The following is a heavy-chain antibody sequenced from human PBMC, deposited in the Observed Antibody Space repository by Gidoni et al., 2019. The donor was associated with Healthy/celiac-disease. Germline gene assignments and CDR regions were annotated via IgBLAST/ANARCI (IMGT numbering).Heavy chain of an antibody. CDR1: GFTFDDYA. J-gene: IGHJ4*02. Sequence: EVQLVESGGGLVQPGRSLRLSCAASGFTFDDYAMHWVRQAPGKGLEWVSGISWNSGSIGYADSVKGRFTISRDNAKNSLYLQMNSLRAEDTALYYCAKDQRGYESYFDYWGQGTLVTVSS. V-gene: IGHV3-9*01. CDR3: AKDQRGYESYFDY. CDR2: ISWNSGSI. D-gene: IGHD5-12*01.